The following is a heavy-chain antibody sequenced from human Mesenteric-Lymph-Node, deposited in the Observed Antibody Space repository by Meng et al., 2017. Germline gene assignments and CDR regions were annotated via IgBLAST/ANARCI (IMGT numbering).Heavy chain of an antibody. CDR1: GGSVSSGGYY. V-gene: IGHV4-31*03. CDR2: IYYSGST. CDR3: ARVSSGWDYFDY. Sequence: QVQVQESGPALVKPSQTLSLTCPVSGGSVSSGGYYWTWIRQHPGKGLEWFGHIYYSGSTFYTPSLKRRVIISIDTSKNQFSLNLRSVTAADTAVYYCARVSSGWDYFDYWGQGTLVTVSS. J-gene: IGHJ4*02. D-gene: IGHD6-19*01.